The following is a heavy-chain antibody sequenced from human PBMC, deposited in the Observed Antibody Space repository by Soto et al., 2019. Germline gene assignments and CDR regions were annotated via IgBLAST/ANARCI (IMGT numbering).Heavy chain of an antibody. D-gene: IGHD6-13*01. CDR3: AKGSVVQQLVGYNWFDP. V-gene: IGHV3-23*01. J-gene: IGHJ5*02. CDR2: ISGSGGST. CDR1: GFTFSSYA. Sequence: EVQLLESGGGLVQPGGSLRLSCAASGFTFSSYAMSWVRQAPGKGLEWVSAISGSGGSTYYADSVKGRFTISRDNSKNTLYLQMNSLSAEDTAVYYCAKGSVVQQLVGYNWFDPWGQGTLVTVSS.